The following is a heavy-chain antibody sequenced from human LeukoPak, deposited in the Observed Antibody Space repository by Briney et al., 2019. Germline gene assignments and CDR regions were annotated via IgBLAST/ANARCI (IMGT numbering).Heavy chain of an antibody. Sequence: GGSLRLSCAASEFTSGRYAMNWVRQVPGKGLEWVSSISGGGLSIYYADSVKGRFTISRDNSTNTLYLQMNSLRAEDTAVYFCVKGGLTALYYGMDVWGQGTTVTVSS. CDR3: VKGGLTALYYGMDV. J-gene: IGHJ6*02. CDR2: ISGGGLSI. V-gene: IGHV3-23*01. CDR1: EFTSGRYA. D-gene: IGHD1-26*01.